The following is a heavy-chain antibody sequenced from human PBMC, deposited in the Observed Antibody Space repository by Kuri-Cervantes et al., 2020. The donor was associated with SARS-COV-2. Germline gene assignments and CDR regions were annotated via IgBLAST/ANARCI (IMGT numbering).Heavy chain of an antibody. CDR3: ARVEIGYSYGYVDY. CDR1: GFTFSSYA. V-gene: IGHV3-48*02. Sequence: GGSLRLSCAASGFTFSSYAMSWVRQAPGKGLEWVSYISSSSSTIYYADSVKGRFTISRDNARNSLYLQMNSLRDEDTAVYYCARVEIGYSYGYVDYWGQGNLVNVSS. CDR2: ISSSSSTI. J-gene: IGHJ4*02. D-gene: IGHD5-18*01.